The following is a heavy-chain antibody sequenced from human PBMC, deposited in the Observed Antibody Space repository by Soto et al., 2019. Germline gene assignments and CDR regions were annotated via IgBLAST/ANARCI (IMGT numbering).Heavy chain of an antibody. D-gene: IGHD2-8*01. Sequence: PGGSLRLSCASSGFTFSSYAMSWVRQAPGKGLEWVSAISGSGGSTYYADSVKGRFTISRDNSKNTLYLQMNSLRAEDTAVYYCAKDFKSQTNYYFDYWGQGTPDTVSP. CDR1: GFTFSSYA. CDR2: ISGSGGST. CDR3: AKDFKSQTNYYFDY. V-gene: IGHV3-23*01. J-gene: IGHJ4*02.